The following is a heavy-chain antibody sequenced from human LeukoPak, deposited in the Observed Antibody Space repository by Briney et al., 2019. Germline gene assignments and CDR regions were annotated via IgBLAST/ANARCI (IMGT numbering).Heavy chain of an antibody. J-gene: IGHJ6*02. CDR1: GYTFTSYG. D-gene: IGHD6-13*01. CDR3: VRALHRLYSPSWAMDV. V-gene: IGHV1-3*01. CDR2: INAGNSNT. Sequence: ASVKVSCKASGYTFTSYGINWVRQAPGQRLEWMGWINAGNSNTKSSQKFQDRVTITRDTSASTVYMELSSLRSEDTAVYYCVRALHRLYSPSWAMDVWGQGTTVTVSS.